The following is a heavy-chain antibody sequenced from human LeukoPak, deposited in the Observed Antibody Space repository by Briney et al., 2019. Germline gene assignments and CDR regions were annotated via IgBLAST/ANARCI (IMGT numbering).Heavy chain of an antibody. J-gene: IGHJ4*02. CDR3: AKTTVVAHFDY. CDR1: GGTFSSYA. CDR2: IIPILGIA. Sequence: SVKVSCKASGGTFSSYAISWVRQAPGQGLEWMGRIIPILGIANYAQKFQGRVTITADKSTSTAYMELSSLRSEDTAVYYCAKTTVVAHFDYWSQGTLVTVSS. V-gene: IGHV1-69*04. D-gene: IGHD4-17*01.